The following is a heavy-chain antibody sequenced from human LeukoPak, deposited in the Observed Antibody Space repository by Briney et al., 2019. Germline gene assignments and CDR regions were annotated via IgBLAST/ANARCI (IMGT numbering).Heavy chain of an antibody. CDR2: ISSSSSYI. D-gene: IGHD3-22*01. J-gene: IGHJ4*02. CDR1: GFTFSDYY. Sequence: GGSLRLSCAASGFTFSDYYMSWIRQAPGKGLEWVSSISSSSSYIYYADSVKGRFTISRDNAKNSLYLQMNSLRAEDTAVYYCARDGGYYDSSGYLDYWGQGTLVTVSS. V-gene: IGHV3-11*06. CDR3: ARDGGYYDSSGYLDY.